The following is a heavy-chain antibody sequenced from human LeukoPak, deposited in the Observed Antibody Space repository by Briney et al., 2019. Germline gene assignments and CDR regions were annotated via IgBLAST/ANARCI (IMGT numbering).Heavy chain of an antibody. CDR1: GYTFTGYY. D-gene: IGHD1-26*01. CDR2: INPNSGGT. Sequence: ASVKVSCKASGYTFTGYYMHWVRQAPGQGLEWMGWINPNSGGTNYAQKFQGRVTMTRDTSISTAYMELSRLRSDDTAVYYCARDPYSGAYGTDYYYYMDLWGQGTTVTISS. V-gene: IGHV1-2*02. J-gene: IGHJ6*03. CDR3: ARDPYSGAYGTDYYYYMDL.